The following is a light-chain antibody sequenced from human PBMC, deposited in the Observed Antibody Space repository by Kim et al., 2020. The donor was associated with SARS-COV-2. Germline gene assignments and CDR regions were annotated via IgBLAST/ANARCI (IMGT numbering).Light chain of an antibody. Sequence: SYELTQPPSVSVSPGQTATIACSGDTLGTGYASWYQQRTGQSPILLIYQNFKRPSGIPERFSGSNSGNTATLTISGTQSEDEAAYYCQAWDTNTGVIFGG. V-gene: IGLV3-1*01. CDR3: QAWDTNTGVI. CDR2: QNF. CDR1: TLGTGY. J-gene: IGLJ2*01.